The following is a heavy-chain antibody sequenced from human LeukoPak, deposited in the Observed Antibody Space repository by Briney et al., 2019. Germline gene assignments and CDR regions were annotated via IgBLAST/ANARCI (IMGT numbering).Heavy chain of an antibody. V-gene: IGHV1-3*03. CDR3: ARDAGMMGYFDY. Sequence: ASVTASCKASGYTFTSYAMHWVRQAPGQRLEWMGWINAGNGNTKYSQEFQGRATITRDTSASTAYMELSSLRSEDMAVYYCARDAGMMGYFDYWGQGTLVTVSS. CDR1: GYTFTSYA. CDR2: INAGNGNT. J-gene: IGHJ4*02. D-gene: IGHD1-14*01.